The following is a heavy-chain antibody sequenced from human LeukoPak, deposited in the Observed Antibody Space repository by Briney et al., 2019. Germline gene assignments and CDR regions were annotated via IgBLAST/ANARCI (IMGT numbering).Heavy chain of an antibody. V-gene: IGHV4-39*07. J-gene: IGHJ4*02. CDR2: IYYSGST. Sequence: SETLSLTCTVSGGSISSSSYYWGWIRQPPGKGLEWIGSIYYSGSTYYNPSLKSRVTISVDTSKNQFSLKLSSVTAADTAVYYCASQIPFGYFDYWGQGTLVTVSS. D-gene: IGHD3-16*01. CDR3: ASQIPFGYFDY. CDR1: GGSISSSSYY.